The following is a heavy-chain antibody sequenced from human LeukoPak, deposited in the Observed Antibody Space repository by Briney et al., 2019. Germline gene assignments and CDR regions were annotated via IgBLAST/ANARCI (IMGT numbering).Heavy chain of an antibody. CDR1: GYTFTNYG. D-gene: IGHD1-26*01. CDR2: INTYNGNT. CDR3: ARDLVDGAGAPGAY. J-gene: IGHJ4*02. V-gene: IGHV1-18*01. Sequence: ASVKVSCKASGYTFTNYGITWMRQAPGQGLEWMGWINTYNGNTNYAQKLQGRVTITTDTSTSTAYMELRSLRSDDTAVFYCARDLVDGAGAPGAYWVQGALVTVSS.